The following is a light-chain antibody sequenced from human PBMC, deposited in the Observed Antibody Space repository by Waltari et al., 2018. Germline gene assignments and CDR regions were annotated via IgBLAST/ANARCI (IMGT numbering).Light chain of an antibody. CDR3: HQYYDTPLT. CDR2: WAS. J-gene: IGKJ4*01. V-gene: IGKV4-1*01. Sequence: DIVMTQSPDSLAVSLGERATIHCKSRQSVLYSSNNKNYLAWYQQKPGQPPKLLFYWASTRESGVPDRFSGSGSGTDFTLTISSLQAEDVAVYYCHQYYDTPLTFGGGTKVEIK. CDR1: QSVLYSSNNKNY.